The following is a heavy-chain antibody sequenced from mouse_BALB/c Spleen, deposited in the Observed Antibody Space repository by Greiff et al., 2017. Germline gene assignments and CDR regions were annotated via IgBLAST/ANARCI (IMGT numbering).Heavy chain of an antibody. J-gene: IGHJ4*01. Sequence: EVKLVESGGGLVQPGGSLKLSCAASGFTFSSYGMSWVRQTPDKRLELVATINSNGGSTYYPDSVKGRFTISRDNAKNTLYLQMSSLKSEDTAMYYCARDIWSYAMDYWGQGTSVTVSS. V-gene: IGHV5-6-3*01. CDR2: INSNGGST. CDR1: GFTFSSYG. CDR3: ARDIWSYAMDY.